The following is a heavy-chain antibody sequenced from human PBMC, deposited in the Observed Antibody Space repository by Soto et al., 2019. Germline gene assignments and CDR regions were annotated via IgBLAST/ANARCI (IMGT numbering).Heavy chain of an antibody. Sequence: GGSLRLSCAASGFTFSSYSMNWVRQAPGKGLEWVSSISSSSSYIYYADSVKGRFTISRDNAKNSLYLQMNSLRAEDTAVYYCARTLLAIFGVVTPDAFDIWGQGTMVTVSS. D-gene: IGHD3-3*01. CDR3: ARTLLAIFGVVTPDAFDI. V-gene: IGHV3-21*01. CDR2: ISSSSSYI. CDR1: GFTFSSYS. J-gene: IGHJ3*02.